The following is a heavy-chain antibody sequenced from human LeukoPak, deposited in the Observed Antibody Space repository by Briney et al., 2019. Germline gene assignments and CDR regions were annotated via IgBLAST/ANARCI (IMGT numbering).Heavy chain of an antibody. J-gene: IGHJ4*02. CDR1: GGSFSGYY. Sequence: PSETLSLTCAVYGGSFSGYYWSWIRQPPGKGLEWIGEINHSGSTNYNPSLKSRVTISADTSKNQFSLKLSSVTAADTAVYYCARTCIMITFGGVIVTTPPDYWGQGTLVTVSS. D-gene: IGHD3-16*02. CDR2: INHSGST. CDR3: ARTCIMITFGGVIVTTPPDY. V-gene: IGHV4-34*01.